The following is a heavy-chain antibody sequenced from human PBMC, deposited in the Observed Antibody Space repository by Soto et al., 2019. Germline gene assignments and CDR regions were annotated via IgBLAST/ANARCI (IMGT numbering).Heavy chain of an antibody. D-gene: IGHD6-19*01. CDR1: GFTFSSYA. Sequence: PGGSLRLSCAASGFTFSSYAMSWVRQAPGKGLEWVSSISSSSSYIYYADSVKGRLTISRDNAKNSLYLQMNSLRAEDTAVYYCAIDGGYSSGPAEYFQHWGQGTLVTVSS. CDR3: AIDGGYSSGPAEYFQH. V-gene: IGHV3-21*01. CDR2: ISSSSSYI. J-gene: IGHJ1*01.